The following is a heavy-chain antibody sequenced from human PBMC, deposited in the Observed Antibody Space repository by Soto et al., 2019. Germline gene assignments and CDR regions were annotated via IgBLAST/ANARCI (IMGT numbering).Heavy chain of an antibody. CDR2: ISSSSNTT. CDR1: EFSFISYS. CDR3: VKGEYYYDGSAYYPFDY. J-gene: IGHJ4*02. D-gene: IGHD3-22*01. V-gene: IGHV3-48*01. Sequence: RDSCAAFEFSFISYSMNWIRQNPGKGLECVSYISSSSNTTHYADSVKGRFTISRDNSKNTAYLQMGSLRPEDTAVYYCVKGEYYYDGSAYYPFDYWGQGRMVTVSS.